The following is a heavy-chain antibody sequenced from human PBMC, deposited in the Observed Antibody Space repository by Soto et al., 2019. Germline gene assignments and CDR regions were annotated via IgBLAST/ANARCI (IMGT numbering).Heavy chain of an antibody. J-gene: IGHJ1*01. Sequence: QVQLVESGGGVVQPGRSLRLSCATSGFTFKKYGMHWVRQAPGKGLEWVAVIWYDGSNQLYADSVRGRFTISRDNSENTLYLQMNSLRTEDTAVYYCARDVYLFDITEAGRKPWGQGTLVIVSS. V-gene: IGHV3-33*01. CDR2: IWYDGSNQ. CDR1: GFTFKKYG. CDR3: ARDVYLFDITEAGRKP. D-gene: IGHD6-19*01.